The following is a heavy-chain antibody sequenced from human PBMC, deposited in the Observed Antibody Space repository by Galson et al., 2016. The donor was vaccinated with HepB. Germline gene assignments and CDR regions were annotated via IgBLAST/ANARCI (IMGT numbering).Heavy chain of an antibody. V-gene: IGHV1-46*01. CDR1: GYSFTTSY. CDR3: ARDAGDYYDNIGTPYNWFDP. Sequence: SVKVSCKASGYSFTTSYMHWVRQAPGQGLEWMGMINPNGGRTRYPQKFQGRVTMTRDTSTSTVYMDLNSLRSEDTAVYYCARDAGDYYDNIGTPYNWFDPGGQGTLVTVSS. D-gene: IGHD3-22*01. J-gene: IGHJ5*02. CDR2: INPNGGRT.